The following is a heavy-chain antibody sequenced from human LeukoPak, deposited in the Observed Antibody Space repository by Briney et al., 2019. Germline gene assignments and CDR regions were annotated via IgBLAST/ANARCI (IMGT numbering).Heavy chain of an antibody. CDR3: ARRYYYNLGSFPFDF. CDR1: GGSISSYY. Sequence: SETLSLTCTVSGGSISSYYWSWIRQPPGKGLEWIGYIHNSGTTNYNPSLNSRVTISEDTSKNQFYLNLSSVTAADTAVYYCARRYYYNLGSFPFDFWGQGTLVTVSS. D-gene: IGHD3-10*01. J-gene: IGHJ4*02. CDR2: IHNSGTT. V-gene: IGHV4-4*09.